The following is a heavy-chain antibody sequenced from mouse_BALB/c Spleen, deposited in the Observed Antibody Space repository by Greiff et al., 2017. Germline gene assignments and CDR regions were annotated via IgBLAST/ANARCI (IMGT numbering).Heavy chain of an antibody. D-gene: IGHD2-4*01. V-gene: IGHV2-9*02. CDR2: IWAGGST. J-gene: IGHJ3*01. Sequence: VQGVESGPGLVAPSQSLSITCTVSGFSLTSYGVHWVRQPPGKGLEWLGVIWAGGSTNYNSALMSRLSISKDNSKSQVFLKMNSLQTDDTAMYYCARAGDYGGFAYWGQGTLVTVSA. CDR1: GFSLTSYG. CDR3: ARAGDYGGFAY.